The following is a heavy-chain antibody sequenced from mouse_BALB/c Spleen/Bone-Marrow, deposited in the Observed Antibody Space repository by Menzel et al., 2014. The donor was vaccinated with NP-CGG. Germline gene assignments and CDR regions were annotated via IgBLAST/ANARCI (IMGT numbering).Heavy chain of an antibody. CDR2: IWAGGIT. V-gene: IGHV2-9*02. CDR1: GFSLTSYG. J-gene: IGHJ4*01. D-gene: IGHD2-14*01. Sequence: VQGVESGPGLVAPSQSLSITCTVSGFSLTSYGVHWVRQPPGKGLEWLGVIWAGGITNYNSALMSRLSINKDDSKSKGFLKMNSLQTDDTAMYYCARGGYYKYDEDAMDYWGQGTSVTVSS. CDR3: ARGGYYKYDEDAMDY.